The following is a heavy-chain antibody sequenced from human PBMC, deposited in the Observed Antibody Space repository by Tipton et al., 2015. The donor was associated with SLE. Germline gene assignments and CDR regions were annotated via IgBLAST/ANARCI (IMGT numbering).Heavy chain of an antibody. CDR1: GGSISRDNHF. CDR2: IYYSGST. J-gene: IGHJ5*02. CDR3: ARGPTPVDP. V-gene: IGHV4-31*03. Sequence: TLSLTCTVSGGSISRDNHFLSWIRQHPGKGLEWIGYIYYSGSTLYNPSLKSRATISVDTSTNQFSLKLASVTAADTAVYYCARGPTPVDPWGQGTLVIVSS.